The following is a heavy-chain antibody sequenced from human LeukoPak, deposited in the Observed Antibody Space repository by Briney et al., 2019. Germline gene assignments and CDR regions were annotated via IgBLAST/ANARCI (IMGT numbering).Heavy chain of an antibody. V-gene: IGHV1-3*01. J-gene: IGHJ4*02. Sequence: ASVKVSCKASGYTFTSYAMHWVRQAPGQRLEWMGWTNAGNGNTKYSQKFQGRVTITRDTSASTAYMELSSLRSEDTAVYYCARGSLWFGELLDPTFDYWGQGTLVTVSS. CDR3: ARGSLWFGELLDPTFDY. CDR1: GYTFTSYA. D-gene: IGHD3-10*01. CDR2: TNAGNGNT.